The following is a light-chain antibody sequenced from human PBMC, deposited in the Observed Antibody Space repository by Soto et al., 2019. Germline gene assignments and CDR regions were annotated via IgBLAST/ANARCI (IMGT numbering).Light chain of an antibody. CDR2: DAS. J-gene: IGKJ5*01. Sequence: EIVLTQSPATLSLSPGERATLSCRASQSVSSYLAWYQQKPGQAPRLLIYDASNRATVIPARFSGSGSGTVFTLTISSLEPEDFAVYYCQQRSNWITFGQGTRLEIK. CDR3: QQRSNWIT. CDR1: QSVSSY. V-gene: IGKV3-11*01.